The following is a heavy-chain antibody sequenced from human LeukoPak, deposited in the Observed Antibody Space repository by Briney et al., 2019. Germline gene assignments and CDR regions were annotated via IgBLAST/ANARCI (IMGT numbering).Heavy chain of an antibody. CDR3: AKHSMVAATGYYYYYMDV. D-gene: IGHD2-15*01. CDR2: ISDSGRTT. V-gene: IGHV3-23*01. J-gene: IGHJ6*03. CDR1: GFTLSSYA. Sequence: GGSLRLSCAASGFTLSSYAVNWVRQAPGKGLEWVSGISDSGRTTYYADSVKGRFTISRDNSKNTLYLQMNSLRAEDTAVYYCAKHSMVAATGYYYYYMDVWGKGTTVTVSS.